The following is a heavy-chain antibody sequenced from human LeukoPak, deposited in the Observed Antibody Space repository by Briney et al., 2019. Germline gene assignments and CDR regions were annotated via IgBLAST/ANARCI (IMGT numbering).Heavy chain of an antibody. CDR1: GFTFSSYG. CDR3: ARDLGYNWNDEGTNWFDP. D-gene: IGHD1-1*01. V-gene: IGHV3-33*01. Sequence: GGSLRLSCAASGFTFSSYGMHWVRQVPGKGLEWVAVIWYDGSNKYYADSVKGRFTISKDNSKNTLYLQMNSLRAEDTAVYYCARDLGYNWNDEGTNWFDPWGQGTLVTVSS. J-gene: IGHJ5*02. CDR2: IWYDGSNK.